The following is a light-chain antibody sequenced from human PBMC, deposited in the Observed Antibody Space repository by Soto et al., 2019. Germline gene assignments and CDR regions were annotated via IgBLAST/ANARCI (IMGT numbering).Light chain of an antibody. V-gene: IGKV3-15*01. CDR1: QSVNYK. CDR2: DAS. J-gene: IGKJ4*01. CDR3: QQYNDWLALT. Sequence: EIVMTQSPATLSVSPGESATLSCRASQSVNYKLAWYQQKPGQTPRLFIYDASFRATGVPARFSGSGSGTEFTLTIISLQSEDFAVYFCQQYNDWLALTFGGGTKVEIK.